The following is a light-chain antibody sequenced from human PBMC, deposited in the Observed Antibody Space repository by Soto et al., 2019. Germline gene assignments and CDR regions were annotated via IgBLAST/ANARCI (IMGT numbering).Light chain of an antibody. CDR1: QTISYY. Sequence: DIQMTQSPSSLSASVGDRVTITCRASQTISYYLNWYQHKPGKAPKLLIFGASSLQSGVPSRFSGSGSETDFTLTISSLQPEDFATYYCQQRYTPPITLGQGTRLEIK. CDR3: QQRYTPPIT. V-gene: IGKV1-39*01. CDR2: GAS. J-gene: IGKJ5*01.